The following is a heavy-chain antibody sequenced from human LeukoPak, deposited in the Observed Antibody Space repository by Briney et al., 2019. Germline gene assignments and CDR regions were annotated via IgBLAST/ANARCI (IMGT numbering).Heavy chain of an antibody. V-gene: IGHV3-74*01. J-gene: IGHJ4*02. D-gene: IGHD5-24*01. CDR3: ARRDYLDN. CDR2: IDSDGIST. CDR1: GFTFNRYW. Sequence: GGSLRLSCAASGFTFNRYWMYWVRQAPGKGLVWVSRIDSDGISTNYADSVKGRFTISRDNAKNTLFLQMNSMRAEDTAVYFCARRDYLDNWGQGTLVTVSS.